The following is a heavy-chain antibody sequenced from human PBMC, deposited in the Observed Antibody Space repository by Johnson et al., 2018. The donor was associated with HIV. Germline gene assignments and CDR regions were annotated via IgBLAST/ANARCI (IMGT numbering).Heavy chain of an antibody. CDR1: GFTLSSYV. CDR2: ISWNSGSI. D-gene: IGHD3-22*01. V-gene: IGHV3-9*01. J-gene: IGHJ3*02. CDR3: AKDRHSSHYSPDYGVDI. Sequence: VQLVESGGGVVQPGRSLRLSCAVSGFTLSSYVMHWVRQAPGKGLEWVSGISWNSGSIGYVDSVKGRFTISRDNTKNSLYLQMNSLRIEDTALYYCAKDRHSSHYSPDYGVDIWGQGTMVTVSS.